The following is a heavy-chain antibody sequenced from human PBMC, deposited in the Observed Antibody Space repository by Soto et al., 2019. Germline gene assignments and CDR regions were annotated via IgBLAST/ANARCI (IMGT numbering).Heavy chain of an antibody. CDR3: ARDNRVLLCFGARTGWFDP. CDR1: GGSISSGGYY. V-gene: IGHV4-31*03. Sequence: QVQLQESGPGLVKPSQTLSLTCTVSGGSISSGGYYWSWIRQHPGKGLEWIGYIYYSGRTYYNPSLKSRVNTSVDTAKNQFSLKLSSVTAADTAVYYCARDNRVLLCFGARTGWFDPWGQGTLVTVSS. CDR2: IYYSGRT. J-gene: IGHJ5*02. D-gene: IGHD3-10*01.